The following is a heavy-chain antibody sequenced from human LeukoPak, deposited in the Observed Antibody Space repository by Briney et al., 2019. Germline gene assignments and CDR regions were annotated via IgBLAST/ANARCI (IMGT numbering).Heavy chain of an antibody. CDR3: AKAGDSSSWYYFDY. CDR2: ISGSGGST. V-gene: IGHV3-23*01. Sequence: GGSLRLSCAASGFTFSSYAISWVRQAPGKGLEWVSAISGSGGSTYYADSVKGRFTISRDNSKNTLYLQMNSLRAEDTAVYYCAKAGDSSSWYYFDYWGQGTLVTVSS. CDR1: GFTFSSYA. D-gene: IGHD6-13*01. J-gene: IGHJ4*02.